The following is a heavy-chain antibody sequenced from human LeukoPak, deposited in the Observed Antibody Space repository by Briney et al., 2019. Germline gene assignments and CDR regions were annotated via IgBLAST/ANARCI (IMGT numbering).Heavy chain of an antibody. CDR1: GASITSAGYY. CDR2: VYYSGSA. CDR3: ARFDSSGYYYYFDC. D-gene: IGHD3-22*01. Sequence: PSETLSLTCIVSGASITSAGYYWSWIRQHPGKGLEWIGYVYYSGSAYYNPSLKSRVTISIDTSKNQFSLKLSSVTAADTAVYYCARFDSSGYYYYFDCWGQGTLVTVSS. J-gene: IGHJ4*02. V-gene: IGHV4-31*03.